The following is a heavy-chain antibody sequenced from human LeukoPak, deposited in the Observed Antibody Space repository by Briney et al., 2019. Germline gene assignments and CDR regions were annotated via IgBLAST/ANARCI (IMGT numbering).Heavy chain of an antibody. D-gene: IGHD3-10*01. CDR2: IYPNNGAT. Sequence: ASVKVSCKASGYAFSGSGWYLYWLRQAPGQGLECLGWIYPNNGATSYAQKFQGRVAMTRDTSVSTAYMELSRLRPDDTAVYFCARDGPAQMVEFDNWGQGTLVTVSS. CDR3: ARDGPAQMVEFDN. CDR1: GYAFSGSGWY. V-gene: IGHV1-2*02. J-gene: IGHJ4*02.